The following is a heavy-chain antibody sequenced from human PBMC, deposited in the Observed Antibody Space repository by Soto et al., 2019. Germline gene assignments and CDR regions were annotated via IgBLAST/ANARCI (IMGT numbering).Heavy chain of an antibody. Sequence: ASVKVSCKASGYTFTSYGISWVRQAPGQGLEWMGWISAYNGNTNYAQKLQGRVTMTTDTSTSTAYMELRSLRSDDTAVYYCARAWIDDSSGYYWEHDAFDIWGQGTMVTVSS. D-gene: IGHD3-22*01. J-gene: IGHJ3*02. CDR3: ARAWIDDSSGYYWEHDAFDI. CDR2: ISAYNGNT. CDR1: GYTFTSYG. V-gene: IGHV1-18*01.